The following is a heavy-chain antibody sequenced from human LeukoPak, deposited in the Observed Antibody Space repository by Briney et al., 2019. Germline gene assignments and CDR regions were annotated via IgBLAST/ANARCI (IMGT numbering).Heavy chain of an antibody. CDR2: IYDSGKT. J-gene: IGHJ4*02. Sequence: SETLSLTCTVSGDSISSYYWSWIRQPPGKGLEGMGYIYDSGKTNYNASLISRGTISVDTSKNQFSLNLTSVTPADTAVYYCARGGGTLHYRGQGTLVTVSS. D-gene: IGHD3-16*01. CDR1: GDSISSYY. CDR3: ARGGGTLHY. V-gene: IGHV4-59*01.